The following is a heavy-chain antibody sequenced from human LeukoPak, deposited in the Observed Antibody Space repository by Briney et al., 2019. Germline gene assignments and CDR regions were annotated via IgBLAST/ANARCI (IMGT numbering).Heavy chain of an antibody. J-gene: IGHJ4*02. Sequence: PETLSLTCAVYGGSFSGYYWSWIRQPPGKGLEWIGEINHSGSTNYNPSLKSRVTISVDTSKNQFSLKLSSVTAADTAVYYCASERYSYGSFDYWGQGTLVTVSS. CDR2: INHSGST. D-gene: IGHD5-18*01. CDR1: GGSFSGYY. CDR3: ASERYSYGSFDY. V-gene: IGHV4-34*01.